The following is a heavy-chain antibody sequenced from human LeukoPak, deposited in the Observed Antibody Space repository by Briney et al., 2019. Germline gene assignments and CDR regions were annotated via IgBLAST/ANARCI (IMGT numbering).Heavy chain of an antibody. CDR2: IIPMFDTA. CDR3: ARDPPMGAHTGYFDY. V-gene: IGHV1-69*13. CDR1: GGTFNSYA. D-gene: IGHD1-26*01. Sequence: GASVKVSCKASGGTFNSYAINWVRQAPGQGLEWMGGIIPMFDTAKYAQKFQGRVTITADESTSTAYMELSSLRSEDTAVYYCARDPPMGAHTGYFDYWGQGTLVTVSS. J-gene: IGHJ4*02.